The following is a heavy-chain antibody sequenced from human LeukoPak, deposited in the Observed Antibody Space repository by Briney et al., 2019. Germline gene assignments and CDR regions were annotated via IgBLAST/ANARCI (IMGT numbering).Heavy chain of an antibody. V-gene: IGHV3-23*01. CDR3: VSTVTTSYGMDV. D-gene: IGHD4-11*01. Sequence: PGGSLRLSCAASGSTFSNCAMSWVRQAPGKELEWVSTICGSGGSTYYADSVKGRLTISRDNSKNTLYLQMNSLRAEDTAIYYCVSTVTTSYGMDVWGQGTTVTVSS. J-gene: IGHJ6*02. CDR1: GSTFSNCA. CDR2: ICGSGGST.